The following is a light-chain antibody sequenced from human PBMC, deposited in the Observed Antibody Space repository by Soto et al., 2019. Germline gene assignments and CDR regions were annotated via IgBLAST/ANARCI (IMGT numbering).Light chain of an antibody. CDR2: KTY. CDR3: QHWNDYSWT. J-gene: IGKJ1*01. CDR1: QSISIW. V-gene: IGKV1-5*03. Sequence: DIHMTQSPSTLSASVVDRVTITCRASQSISIWLAWYQQKPGKAPNLLIYKTYSLETGVPSRFSGSGSGTEFTLNICSLPPDDFATYYCQHWNDYSWTFGQGTKVEVQ.